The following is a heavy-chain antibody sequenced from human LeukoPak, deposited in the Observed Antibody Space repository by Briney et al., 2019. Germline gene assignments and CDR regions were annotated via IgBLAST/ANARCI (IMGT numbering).Heavy chain of an antibody. V-gene: IGHV4-39*01. CDR1: GGSISSSGYY. CDR3: ARHEYSGSYYGLSWFDP. D-gene: IGHD1-26*01. CDR2: IYYNGST. J-gene: IGHJ5*02. Sequence: SETLSLTCTVSGGSISSSGYYWGWIRQPPGKVLEWIASIYYNGSTYYNPSPKSRVTISVDTSKNQLTLKMSSLTAADTAVYYCARHEYSGSYYGLSWFDPWGQGTLVTVSS.